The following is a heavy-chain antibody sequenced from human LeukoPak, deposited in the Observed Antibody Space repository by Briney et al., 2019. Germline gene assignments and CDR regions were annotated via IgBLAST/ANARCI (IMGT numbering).Heavy chain of an antibody. CDR3: ARNLIRGMDV. CDR1: GFTFSSYA. D-gene: IGHD3-16*01. CDR2: ISSDGSSK. Sequence: PGGSLRLSCAASGFTFSSYAIHWVRQAPGKGLEWVAVISSDGSSKSYADSVKGRFTISRDNSKSTLYLQMNSLRAEGTAVYYCARNLIRGMDVWGQGTTATVSS. V-gene: IGHV3-30-3*01. J-gene: IGHJ6*02.